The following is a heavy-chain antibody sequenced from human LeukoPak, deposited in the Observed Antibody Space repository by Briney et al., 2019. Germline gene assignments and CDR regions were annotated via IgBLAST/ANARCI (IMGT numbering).Heavy chain of an antibody. J-gene: IGHJ3*02. CDR1: GGSISSYY. CDR2: IYYSGST. CDR3: ALSRGGYYDSSGPSWAFDI. V-gene: IGHV4-59*01. D-gene: IGHD3-22*01. Sequence: KPSETLSLTCTVSGGSISSYYWNWIRQPPGKGLEWIGFIYYSGSTNYNPSVKSRVTISIDTSKNQFSLKLSSVTAADTAVYYCALSRGGYYDSSGPSWAFDIWGQGTMVTVSS.